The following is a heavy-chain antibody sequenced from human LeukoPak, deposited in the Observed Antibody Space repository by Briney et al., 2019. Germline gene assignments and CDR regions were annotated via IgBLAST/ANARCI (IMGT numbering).Heavy chain of an antibody. CDR1: GYTFTGYY. CDR2: INPSGGST. D-gene: IGHD3-16*02. V-gene: IGHV1-46*01. J-gene: IGHJ4*02. Sequence: GASVKVSCKASGYTFTGYYMHWVRQAPGQGLEWMGIINPSGGSTSYAQKFQGRVTMTRDTSTSTVYMELSSLRSEDTAVYYCARELRLRLGELSLYSVGYWGQGTLVTVSS. CDR3: ARELRLRLGELSLYSVGY.